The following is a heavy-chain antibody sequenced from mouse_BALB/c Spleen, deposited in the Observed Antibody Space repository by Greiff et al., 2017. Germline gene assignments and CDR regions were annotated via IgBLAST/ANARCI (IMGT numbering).Heavy chain of an antibody. CDR3: ARRGLRRALDY. CDR2: ISSGGSYT. J-gene: IGHJ3*01. D-gene: IGHD2-4*01. Sequence: EVQLVESGGGLVKPGGSLKLSCAASGFTFSSYAMSWVRQSPEQRLEWVAEISSGGSYTYYPDTVTGRFTISRDNANNTLYLEMSSLRSEDTAVYYCARRGLRRALDYWGQGTLVTVSA. V-gene: IGHV5-9-4*01. CDR1: GFTFSSYA.